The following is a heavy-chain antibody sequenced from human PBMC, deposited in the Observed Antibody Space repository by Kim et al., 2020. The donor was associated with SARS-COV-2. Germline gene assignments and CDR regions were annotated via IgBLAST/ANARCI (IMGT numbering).Heavy chain of an antibody. Sequence: GGSLRLSCAASGFAFSSFNMNWVRQAPGKGLEWVSSISTSSYRFYADSVKGRFIISRDNAQNLLYLQMNSLRAEDTAIYYCASEDCSDSTCYYWGQGALVTVSS. J-gene: IGHJ4*02. CDR3: ASEDCSDSTCYY. CDR2: ISTSSYR. V-gene: IGHV3-21*01. CDR1: GFAFSSFN. D-gene: IGHD2-15*01.